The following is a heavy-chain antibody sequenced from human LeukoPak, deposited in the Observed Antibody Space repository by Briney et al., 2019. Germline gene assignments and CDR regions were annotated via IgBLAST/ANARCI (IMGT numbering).Heavy chain of an antibody. CDR3: ARGRTTSGIDY. D-gene: IGHD2-2*01. CDR1: GYSFTTYW. V-gene: IGHV5-51*01. CDR2: IYPGDSDT. J-gene: IGHJ4*02. Sequence: GESLKISCEGYGYSFTTYWIGWVRQMPGKGLEWMGIIYPGDSDTRYSPSFQGQVTISADKSISTAYLWWSSLKASDTAMYYCARGRTTSGIDYWGQGTLVTVSS.